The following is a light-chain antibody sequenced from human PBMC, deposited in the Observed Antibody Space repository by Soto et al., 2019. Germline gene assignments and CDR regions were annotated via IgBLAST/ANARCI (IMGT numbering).Light chain of an antibody. Sequence: DIQMTQSPSSLSASVGDRVTITCKASQDISNYLNWYRQKPGKAPKLLIYAASTLQSGVPSRFSGSGSGTDFTLTISCLQSEDFATYYCQQYYSYPLTFGGGTKVDIK. CDR3: QQYYSYPLT. CDR1: QDISNY. CDR2: AAS. J-gene: IGKJ4*01. V-gene: IGKV1-16*01.